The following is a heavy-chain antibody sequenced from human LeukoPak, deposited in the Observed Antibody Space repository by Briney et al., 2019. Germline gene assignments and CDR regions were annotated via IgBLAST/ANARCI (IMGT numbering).Heavy chain of an antibody. V-gene: IGHV3-11*04. Sequence: PGGSLRLSCAASGFTFSDYYMSWIRQAPGKGLERVSYISSSGSTIYYADSVKGRFTISRDNAKNSLYLQMNSLRAEDTAVYYCAYYDFRSGYKEGYWGQGTLVTVSS. J-gene: IGHJ4*02. CDR3: AYYDFRSGYKEGY. CDR2: ISSSGSTI. D-gene: IGHD3-3*01. CDR1: GFTFSDYY.